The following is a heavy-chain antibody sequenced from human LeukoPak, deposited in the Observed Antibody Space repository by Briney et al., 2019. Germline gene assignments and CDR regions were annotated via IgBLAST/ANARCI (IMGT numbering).Heavy chain of an antibody. D-gene: IGHD2-2*01. Sequence: SEALSLTCAVSGGSMRNYYWSWIRQPPGKGLEWIGYTYDSGSSSYNPSLRSRVSISIDTSKNQFSLNLSSVTAADTAVYYCARGWASSWYYFDFWGQGTLVTVSS. CDR3: ARGWASSWYYFDF. J-gene: IGHJ4*02. CDR2: TYDSGSS. CDR1: GGSMRNYY. V-gene: IGHV4-59*01.